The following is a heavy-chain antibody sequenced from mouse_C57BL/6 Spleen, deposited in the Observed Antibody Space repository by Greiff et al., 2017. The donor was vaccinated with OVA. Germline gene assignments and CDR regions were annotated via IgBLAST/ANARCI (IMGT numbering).Heavy chain of an antibody. Sequence: VQLQESGPELVKPGASVKLSCKASGYTFTSYDINWVKQRPGQGLEWIGWIYPRDGSTKYNEKFKGKATLTVDTSSSTAYMELHSLTSEDSAVYFCARNHYGSSYAMDYWGQGTSVTVSS. D-gene: IGHD1-1*01. CDR1: GYTFTSYD. J-gene: IGHJ4*01. CDR2: IYPRDGST. V-gene: IGHV1-85*01. CDR3: ARNHYGSSYAMDY.